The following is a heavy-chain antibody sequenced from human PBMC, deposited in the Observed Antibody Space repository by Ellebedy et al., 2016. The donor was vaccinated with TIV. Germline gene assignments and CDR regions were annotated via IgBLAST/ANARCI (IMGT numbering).Heavy chain of an antibody. CDR3: ARRKVRSGPAFDY. CDR1: GASISSYS. D-gene: IGHD3-10*01. CDR2: FSYTGST. Sequence: MPSETLSLTCTLSGASISSYSWAWIRQPPGMGLDYIGYFSYTGSTNYSPSLNSRVSISVDTSKNQFSLKLSSVTAADTAVYYCARRKVRSGPAFDYWGQGTLVTVSS. V-gene: IGHV4-59*08. J-gene: IGHJ4*02.